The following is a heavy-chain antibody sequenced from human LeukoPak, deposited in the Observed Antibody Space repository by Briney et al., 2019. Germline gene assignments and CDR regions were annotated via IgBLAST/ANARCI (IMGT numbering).Heavy chain of an antibody. J-gene: IGHJ4*02. CDR3: ARGRLRSDY. CDR1: GFTFSTYS. Sequence: GGSLRLSCAASGFTFSTYSGNWIRQAPGKGLEWVSSISDDSNYIFYADSVKGRFTISRDNAKNSLYLQMNSLRAEDTAVYYCARGRLRSDYWGQGTLVTVSS. V-gene: IGHV3-21*01. CDR2: ISDDSNYI. D-gene: IGHD4-17*01.